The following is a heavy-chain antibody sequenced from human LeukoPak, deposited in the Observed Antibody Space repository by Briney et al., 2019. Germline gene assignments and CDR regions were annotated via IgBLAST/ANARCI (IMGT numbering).Heavy chain of an antibody. J-gene: IGHJ5*02. CDR2: FDPEDGDT. Sequence: ASVKVSCKVSGYTLSELSMHWVRQAPGKGLEWMGGFDPEDGDTFYAEKFQGRVTMTEDTSADTAYMELSSLRSDDTAVYYCARLLGYCSSTSCSLNWFDPWGQGTLVTVSS. CDR1: GYTLSELS. CDR3: ARLLGYCSSTSCSLNWFDP. D-gene: IGHD2-2*01. V-gene: IGHV1-24*01.